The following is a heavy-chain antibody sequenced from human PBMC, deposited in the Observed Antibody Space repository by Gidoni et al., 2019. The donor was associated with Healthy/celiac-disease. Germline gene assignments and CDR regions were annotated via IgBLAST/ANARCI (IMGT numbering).Heavy chain of an antibody. V-gene: IGHV3-23*01. CDR2: ISGSGGST. Sequence: VQLLESGGGLVQPGGSLRLSCAASGFTFSSYAMGWVRQAPGKGLEWVSAISGSGGSTYYADSVKGRFTISRDNSKNTLYLQMNSLRAEDTAVYYCAKVLSYSIAARPYYYYGMDVWGQGTTVTVSS. CDR3: AKVLSYSIAARPYYYYGMDV. J-gene: IGHJ6*02. CDR1: GFTFSSYA. D-gene: IGHD6-6*01.